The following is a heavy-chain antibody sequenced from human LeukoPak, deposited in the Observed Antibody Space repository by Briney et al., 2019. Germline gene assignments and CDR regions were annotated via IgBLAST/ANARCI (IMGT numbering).Heavy chain of an antibody. CDR3: TRSGYRHPYHFDS. Sequence: GGSLRLSCAASGFSVRTTYMSWVRQAPGRGLEWVSVLYTGGGTDHADSVKCRFTISRDNSKNTLSLQMNSLRAEDTAIYYCTRSGYRHPYHFDSWGQGTLVTVSS. D-gene: IGHD3-22*01. V-gene: IGHV3-53*01. CDR1: GFSVRTTY. CDR2: LYTGGGT. J-gene: IGHJ4*02.